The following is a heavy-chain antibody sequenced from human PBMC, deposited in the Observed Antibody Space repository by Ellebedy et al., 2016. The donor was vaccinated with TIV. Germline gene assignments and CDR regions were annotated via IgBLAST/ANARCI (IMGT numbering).Heavy chain of an antibody. V-gene: IGHV4-59*01. CDR3: ARGNYYASGWDFDY. J-gene: IGHJ4*02. CDR1: GGSITSYY. CDR2: IYYSGYT. D-gene: IGHD3-10*01. Sequence: MPSETLSLTCTVSGGSITSYYWNWIRQPPEKGLEWIGYIYYSGYTNYNPSLKSRVTISVDTSKNQFSLKLSSVTAADTAVYYCARGNYYASGWDFDYWGQGTLVAVSS.